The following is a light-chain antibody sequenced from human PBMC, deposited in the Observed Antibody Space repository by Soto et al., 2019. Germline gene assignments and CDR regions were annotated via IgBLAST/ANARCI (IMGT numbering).Light chain of an antibody. Sequence: EIVSTQSPGTLSLSPGERATLSCRASQSITSTYLAWYQQKPGQAPRLLIYAASSRATGIPDRFSGSGSETDFTLTISRLEPEDFAVYYCQQYGSSLWTFGQGTKVDIK. J-gene: IGKJ1*01. CDR3: QQYGSSLWT. CDR2: AAS. CDR1: QSITSTY. V-gene: IGKV3-20*01.